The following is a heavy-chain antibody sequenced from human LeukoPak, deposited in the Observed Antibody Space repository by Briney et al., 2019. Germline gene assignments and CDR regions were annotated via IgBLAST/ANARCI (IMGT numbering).Heavy chain of an antibody. Sequence: SETLSLTCTVSGGSISSYYWSWIRQPPGKGLEWIGYIYYSGSTNYNPSLKSRVTISVDTSKNQFSLKLSSVTAADTAVYYCARDGLGSAVDIWGQGTMVTVSS. CDR2: IYYSGST. D-gene: IGHD1-26*01. CDR1: GGSISSYY. J-gene: IGHJ3*02. CDR3: ARDGLGSAVDI. V-gene: IGHV4-59*01.